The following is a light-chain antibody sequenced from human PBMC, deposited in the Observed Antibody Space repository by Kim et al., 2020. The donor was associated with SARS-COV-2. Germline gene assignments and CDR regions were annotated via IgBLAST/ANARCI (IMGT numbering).Light chain of an antibody. CDR3: QQRNSWPPAVT. J-gene: IGKJ4*01. V-gene: IGKV3-11*01. CDR1: QNTYTY. CDR2: DAS. Sequence: PGARATLSVSATQNTYTYLASYQQRPGPAPRLLVYDASNRATGVPDRFSGSGSGTDFTLTISSLEPEDFSLYYCQQRNSWPPAVTFGGGTKVDIK.